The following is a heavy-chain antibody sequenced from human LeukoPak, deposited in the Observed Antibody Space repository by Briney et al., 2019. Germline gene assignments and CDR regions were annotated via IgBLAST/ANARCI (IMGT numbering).Heavy chain of an antibody. Sequence: ASVKVSCKASGGTFSSYAISWVRQAPGQGLEWMGGIIPIIGTANYAQKFHGRVTITADKSTSTAYMELSSLRSEDTAVYYCARCMLRNYYYYYMDVWGKGTTVTVSS. CDR1: GGTFSSYA. V-gene: IGHV1-69*06. CDR3: ARCMLRNYYYYYMDV. D-gene: IGHD2-8*01. J-gene: IGHJ6*03. CDR2: IIPIIGTA.